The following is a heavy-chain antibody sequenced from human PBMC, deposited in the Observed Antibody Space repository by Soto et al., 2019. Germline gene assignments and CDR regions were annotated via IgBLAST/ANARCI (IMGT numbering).Heavy chain of an antibody. CDR2: IGTAGDT. V-gene: IGHV3-13*01. Sequence: EVQLVESGGGLVQPGGSLRLSCAASGFTFSSYDMHWVRQATGKGLEWVSAIGTAGDTYYPGSVKGRFTISRENAKNSLYLQMNSLRAEDTAVYYCARGRVDSYDPELFDYWGQGTLVTVSS. CDR3: ARGRVDSYDPELFDY. D-gene: IGHD5-18*01. CDR1: GFTFSSYD. J-gene: IGHJ4*02.